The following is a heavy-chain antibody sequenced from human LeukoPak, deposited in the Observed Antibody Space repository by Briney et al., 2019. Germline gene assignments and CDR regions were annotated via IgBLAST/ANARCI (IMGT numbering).Heavy chain of an antibody. CDR3: ARHDSSGYVFDI. D-gene: IGHD3-22*01. V-gene: IGHV4-59*08. CDR1: GASISSYY. Sequence: PSETLSLTCTVTGASISSYYWSWIRQPPGKGLEWIGYIYYSGSTSYNPSPESRVTISVDTSKNQFSLRLNSVTAADTAVYYCARHDSSGYVFDIWGQGTMVTVSS. J-gene: IGHJ3*02. CDR2: IYYSGST.